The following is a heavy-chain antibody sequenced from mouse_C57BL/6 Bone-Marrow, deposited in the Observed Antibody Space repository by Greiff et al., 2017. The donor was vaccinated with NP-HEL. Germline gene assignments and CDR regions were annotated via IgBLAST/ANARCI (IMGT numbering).Heavy chain of an antibody. CDR3: NYGNYPHYYAMDY. D-gene: IGHD2-1*01. CDR2: IRLKSDNYAT. J-gene: IGHJ4*01. V-gene: IGHV6-3*01. CDR1: GFTFSNYW. Sequence: EVKLQESGGGLVQPGGSMKLSCVASGFTFSNYWMNWVRQSPEKGLEWVAQIRLKSDNYATHYAESVKGRFTISRDDSKSSSYQQMNNVRAEDTGIYYCNYGNYPHYYAMDYWGQGTSVTVSS.